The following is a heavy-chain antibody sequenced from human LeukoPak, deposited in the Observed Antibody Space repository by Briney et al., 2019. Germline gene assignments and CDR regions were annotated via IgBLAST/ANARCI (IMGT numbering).Heavy chain of an antibody. CDR1: GFTFSSYW. D-gene: IGHD2-15*01. CDR3: AREGDYYCSGGSCYDY. J-gene: IGHJ4*02. CDR2: IKEDGSEK. Sequence: GGSLRLSCAASGFTFSSYWMSWVRQAPGKGREWVANIKEDGSEKYYVGSVKGRFTISRDNAKNSVYLQMNSRRAEDTAVYYCAREGDYYCSGGSCYDYWGQGTLVTVSS. V-gene: IGHV3-7*01.